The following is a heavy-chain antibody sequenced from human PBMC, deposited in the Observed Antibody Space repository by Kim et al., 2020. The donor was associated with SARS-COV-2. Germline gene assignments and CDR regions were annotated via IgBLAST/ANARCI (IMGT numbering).Heavy chain of an antibody. CDR3: AKDPPYYYDSSGY. D-gene: IGHD3-22*01. Sequence: YADSVKGRFTISRDNSKNTLYLQMNSLRAEDTAVYYCAKDPPYYYDSSGYWGQGTLVTVSS. J-gene: IGHJ4*02. V-gene: IGHV3-23*01.